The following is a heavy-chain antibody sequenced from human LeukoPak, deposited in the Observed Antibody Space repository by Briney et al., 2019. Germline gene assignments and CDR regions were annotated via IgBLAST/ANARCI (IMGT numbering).Heavy chain of an antibody. Sequence: GGSLRLSCAASGFTFSSSWMSWVRQAPGKGLEWVANINEDGSAKYYVDSVKGRFTISRDNAKRSLDLQVSSLRAEDTAVYYCTRSRRDGNDYWGQGTLVTVSS. CDR3: TRSRRDGNDY. D-gene: IGHD5-24*01. J-gene: IGHJ4*02. CDR2: INEDGSAK. CDR1: GFTFSSSW. V-gene: IGHV3-7*01.